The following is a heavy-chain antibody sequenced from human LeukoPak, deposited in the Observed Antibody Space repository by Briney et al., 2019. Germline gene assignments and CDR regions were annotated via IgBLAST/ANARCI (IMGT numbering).Heavy chain of an antibody. CDR2: IYSGGST. CDR1: GFTVSSNY. D-gene: IGHD6-19*01. CDR3: ARGKPSLEQWPLLLFDP. Sequence: GGSLRLSCAASGFTVSSNYMSWVRQAPGKGLEWVSVIYSGGSTYYADSVKGRFTISRDNSKNTLYLQMNSLRAEDTAVYYCARGKPSLEQWPLLLFDPWGQGTLVTVSS. J-gene: IGHJ5*02. V-gene: IGHV3-53*01.